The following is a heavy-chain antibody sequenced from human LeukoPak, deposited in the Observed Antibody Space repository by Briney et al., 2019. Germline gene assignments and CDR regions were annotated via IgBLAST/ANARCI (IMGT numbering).Heavy chain of an antibody. CDR2: ISYDGSNK. J-gene: IGHJ4*02. Sequence: GGSLRLSCAASGFTFSSYAMHWAGQAPGKGLEWVAVISYDGSNKYSVDSVKGRFTISRDNSNNTLYPQMTRLRAEDKAANYCAREIGSSGDNWGQRTPVTASS. CDR3: AREIGSSGDN. CDR1: GFTFSSYA. V-gene: IGHV3-30-3*01. D-gene: IGHD6-6*01.